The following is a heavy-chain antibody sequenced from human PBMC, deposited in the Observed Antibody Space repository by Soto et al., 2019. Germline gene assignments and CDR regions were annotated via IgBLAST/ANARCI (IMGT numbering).Heavy chain of an antibody. CDR2: INHSGST. J-gene: IGHJ6*02. CDR1: GESFSGYY. D-gene: IGHD6-13*01. Sequence: PSGTLSLTCAVYGESFSGYYWSWIRQPPGKGLEWIGEINHSGSTNYNPSLKRRVTISVDTSKNQFSLKLSSVTAADTAVYYCARRKTYSSSWYIYYYYGMDVWGQGTTVTVS. V-gene: IGHV4-34*01. CDR3: ARRKTYSSSWYIYYYYGMDV.